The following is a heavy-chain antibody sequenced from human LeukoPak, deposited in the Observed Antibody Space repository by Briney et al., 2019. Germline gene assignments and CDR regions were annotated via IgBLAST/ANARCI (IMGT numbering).Heavy chain of an antibody. CDR3: ARDKSRGIAAQIRYFDY. Sequence: GGSLRLSCAASGFTFSGSAMHWVRQASGKGLEWVGRIRSKANSYATAYAASVKGRFTISRDDSKNTAYLQMNSLRAEDTAVYYCARDKSRGIAAQIRYFDYWGQGTLVTVSS. CDR1: GFTFSGSA. J-gene: IGHJ4*02. CDR2: IRSKANSYAT. D-gene: IGHD6-13*01. V-gene: IGHV3-73*01.